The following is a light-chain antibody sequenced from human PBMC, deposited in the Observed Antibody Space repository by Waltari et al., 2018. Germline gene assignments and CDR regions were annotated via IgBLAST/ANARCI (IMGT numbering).Light chain of an antibody. CDR1: QSVGRS. CDR2: GAS. J-gene: IGKJ4*02. CDR3: QHYVRLPVT. Sequence: EIVLTQSPGILSLSPGEGATLSCRARQSVGRSLAWYQQKPGQAPRLVISGASNRATGIPDRFSGSGSGTDFSLTISRLEPEDFAVYYCQHYVRLPVTFGRGTNVEIK. V-gene: IGKV3-20*01.